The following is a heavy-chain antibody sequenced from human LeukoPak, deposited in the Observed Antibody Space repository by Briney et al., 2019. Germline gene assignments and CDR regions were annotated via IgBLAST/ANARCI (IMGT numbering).Heavy chain of an antibody. Sequence: SETLSLTCAVSGGSISSSNWWSWVRQPPGKGLEWIGEIYHSGSTNYNPSLKSRVTISVDKSKNQFSLKLSSVTAADTAVYYCARVGYYDSSGYHTKYYFDYWSQGTLVTVSS. CDR1: GGSISSSNW. D-gene: IGHD3-22*01. J-gene: IGHJ4*02. CDR2: IYHSGST. CDR3: ARVGYYDSSGYHTKYYFDY. V-gene: IGHV4-4*02.